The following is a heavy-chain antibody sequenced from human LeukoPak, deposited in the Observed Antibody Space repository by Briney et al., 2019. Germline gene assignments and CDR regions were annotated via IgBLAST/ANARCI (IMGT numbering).Heavy chain of an antibody. Sequence: GGSLRLSCAASGFTFDDYAMHWVRQAPGKGLEWVSLISGDGGGTYYADSVKGRFTISRDNSKNSLYLQMNSLRTEDTALYYCAKLIGVGYSYGYADDGPKDFDYWGQGTLVTVSS. D-gene: IGHD5-18*01. CDR1: GFTFDDYA. CDR3: AKLIGVGYSYGYADDGPKDFDY. V-gene: IGHV3-43*02. J-gene: IGHJ4*02. CDR2: ISGDGGGT.